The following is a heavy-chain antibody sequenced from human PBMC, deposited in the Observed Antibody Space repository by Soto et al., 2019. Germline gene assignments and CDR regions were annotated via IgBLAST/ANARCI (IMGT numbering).Heavy chain of an antibody. Sequence: EVQLLESGGGLLQTGGSLRLSCAASGFTFSSYAMSWVRQAPGKGLEWVSAISSSGGSTYYADSVKGRFTISRDNSKNTLYLQMNSLRAEDTAVYYCAKDLGGYSGYAFDYWGQGTLVTVSS. CDR3: AKDLGGYSGYAFDY. CDR1: GFTFSSYA. J-gene: IGHJ4*02. V-gene: IGHV3-23*01. CDR2: ISSSGGST. D-gene: IGHD5-12*01.